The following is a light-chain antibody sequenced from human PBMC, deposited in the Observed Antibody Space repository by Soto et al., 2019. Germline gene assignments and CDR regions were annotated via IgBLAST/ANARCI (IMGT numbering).Light chain of an antibody. CDR3: QQYNNWPRT. CDR2: GAS. V-gene: IGKV3-15*01. CDR1: QSVSSSY. Sequence: EIVLTHSPGTLSLSPGETSTLSCRASQSVSSSYLAWYQQKPGQAPRLLIYGASTRATGIPARFSGSGSGTEFTLTISSLQSEDFAVYYCQQYNNWPRTFGQGTKVDI. J-gene: IGKJ1*01.